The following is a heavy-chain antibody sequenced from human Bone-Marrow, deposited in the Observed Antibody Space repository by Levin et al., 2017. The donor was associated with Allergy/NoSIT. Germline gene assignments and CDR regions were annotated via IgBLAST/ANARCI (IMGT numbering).Heavy chain of an antibody. J-gene: IGHJ4*02. CDR2: LTWNSGDI. CDR3: AKDYFLGVSPSGLVDS. D-gene: IGHD3-10*01. Sequence: GGSLRLSCAASGFTFDDYAMHWVRQAPGKGLEWVSGLTWNSGDIKYADSVKGRFTISRDNAKNSLYLQMNSLRPEDTGFYFGAKDYFLGVSPSGLVDSWGQGTLVTVSS. CDR1: GFTFDDYA. V-gene: IGHV3-9*01.